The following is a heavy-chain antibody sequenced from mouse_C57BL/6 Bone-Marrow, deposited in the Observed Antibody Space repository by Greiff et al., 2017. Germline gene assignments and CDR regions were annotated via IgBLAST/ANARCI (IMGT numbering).Heavy chain of an antibody. Sequence: QVQLQQPGAELVRPGTSVKLSCKASGYSFTHFWMNWVKQRPGQGLEWLAMIHPSDSETRLNQQFKDRAKLTVDKSSNTAYMQLASPTSEDSAVYYCARTLYGSRNYFDYWGQGTALTVSS. V-gene: IGHV1-74*01. D-gene: IGHD1-1*01. CDR3: ARTLYGSRNYFDY. J-gene: IGHJ2*01. CDR1: GYSFTHFW. CDR2: IHPSDSET.